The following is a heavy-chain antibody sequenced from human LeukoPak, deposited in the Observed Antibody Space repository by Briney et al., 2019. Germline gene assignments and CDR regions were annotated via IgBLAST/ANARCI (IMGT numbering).Heavy chain of an antibody. J-gene: IGHJ4*02. Sequence: PGGSLRLSCAASGFTFDDYAMHWVRQVPGKGLEWVSGISWNSGSIGYADSVKGRFTISRDNAKNSLYLQMNSLRAEDTALYYCAKDIYSSSWYYFDYWGQGTLVTVSS. V-gene: IGHV3-9*01. CDR3: AKDIYSSSWYYFDY. CDR2: ISWNSGSI. D-gene: IGHD6-13*01. CDR1: GFTFDDYA.